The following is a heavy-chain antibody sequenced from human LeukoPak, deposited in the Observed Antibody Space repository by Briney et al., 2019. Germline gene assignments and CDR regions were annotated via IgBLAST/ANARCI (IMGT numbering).Heavy chain of an antibody. V-gene: IGHV3-48*01. D-gene: IGHD3-22*01. Sequence: GGSLRLSCAASGFTFSSYSMNWVRQAPGKGLEWVSYISSSSSTIYYADSVKGRFTISRDNAKNSLYLQMNSLRAEDTAVYYCARYPGRNCYDSSGPLRGAFDIWGQGTMVTVSS. CDR1: GFTFSSYS. CDR3: ARYPGRNCYDSSGPLRGAFDI. J-gene: IGHJ3*02. CDR2: ISSSSSTI.